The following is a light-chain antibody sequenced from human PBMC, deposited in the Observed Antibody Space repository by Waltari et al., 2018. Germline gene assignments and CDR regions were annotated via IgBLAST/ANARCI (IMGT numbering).Light chain of an antibody. V-gene: IGKV3-15*01. J-gene: IGKJ5*01. CDR2: DAS. CDR3: QQGAA. Sequence: EIVMTQSPALLYVSPGERATLSCRPSQIFSNNLAWYQQKAGQAPRLVIYDASTRAAGIPDRFSGSESGTEFTLTINSLQSEDFAVYYCQQGAAFGRGTRLEIK. CDR1: QIFSNN.